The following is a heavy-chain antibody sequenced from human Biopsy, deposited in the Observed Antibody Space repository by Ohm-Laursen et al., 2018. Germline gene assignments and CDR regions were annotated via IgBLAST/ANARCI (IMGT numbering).Heavy chain of an antibody. D-gene: IGHD2/OR15-2a*01. Sequence: SETLSLTCTVSGGSMSSYYWTWIRQPPGKGLEWIGYIYYSGSTNYNPSLKSRVTTSVDTSKNQFSLRLNSVTAADTAVYYCARATNSTGWPYYYFYGMDVWGQGTTVTVSS. V-gene: IGHV4-59*01. CDR2: IYYSGST. J-gene: IGHJ6*02. CDR1: GGSMSSYY. CDR3: ARATNSTGWPYYYFYGMDV.